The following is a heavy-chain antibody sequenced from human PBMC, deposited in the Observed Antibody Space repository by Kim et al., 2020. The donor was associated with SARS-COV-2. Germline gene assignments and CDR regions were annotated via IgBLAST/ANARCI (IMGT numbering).Heavy chain of an antibody. CDR3: TRDVGENGITIFGVVIMEVMTTSGLGPAYMDV. CDR2: IRSKAYGGTT. V-gene: IGHV3-49*03. D-gene: IGHD3-3*01. J-gene: IGHJ6*03. Sequence: GGSLRLSCTASGFTFGDYAMSWFRQAPGKGLEWVGFIRSKAYGGTTEYAASVKGRFTISRDDSKSIAYLQMNSLKTEDTAVYYCTRDVGENGITIFGVVIMEVMTTSGLGPAYMDVWGKGTTVTVSS. CDR1: GFTFGDYA.